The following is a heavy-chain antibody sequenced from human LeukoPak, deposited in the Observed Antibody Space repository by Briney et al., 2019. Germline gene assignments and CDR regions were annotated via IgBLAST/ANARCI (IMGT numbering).Heavy chain of an antibody. V-gene: IGHV1-18*01. CDR2: ISAYNGNT. D-gene: IGHD4-23*01. CDR1: GYTFTSYG. J-gene: IGHJ4*02. CDR3: ARVSTVVPAHTDY. Sequence: ASVKVSCKASGYTFTSYGISWVRQAPGQGLEWMGWISAYNGNTNYAQKLQGRDTMNTDTSTRTAHMELRSLRSDYTAVYYYARVSTVVPAHTDYRRQRTQVTDSS.